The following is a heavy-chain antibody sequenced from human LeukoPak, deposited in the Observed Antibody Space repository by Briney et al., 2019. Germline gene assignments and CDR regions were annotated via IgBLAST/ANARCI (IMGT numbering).Heavy chain of an antibody. CDR1: GGSLSSGGYY. Sequence: SQTLSLTCTVSGGSLSSGGYYWSWIRQHPGKGLEWIGYIYYSGSTYYNPSLKSRVTISVDTSKNQFSLKLSSVTAADTAVYYCARVYCSGGSCYSGVSVFDYWGQGTLVTVSS. CDR3: ARVYCSGGSCYSGVSVFDY. D-gene: IGHD2-15*01. J-gene: IGHJ4*02. CDR2: IYYSGST. V-gene: IGHV4-31*03.